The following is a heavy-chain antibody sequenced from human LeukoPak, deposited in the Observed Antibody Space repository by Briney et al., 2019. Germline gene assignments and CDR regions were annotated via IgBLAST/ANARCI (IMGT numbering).Heavy chain of an antibody. D-gene: IGHD1-26*01. Sequence: GESLKISCKGSGYSFTNYWIGWVRQMPGKGLEWMGIIYPGDSDARYSPSFQGQVTISADKSISTAYLQWSSLKASDTAMYYCARQYSGSRATFDIWGQGTMVTVSS. V-gene: IGHV5-51*01. CDR2: IYPGDSDA. CDR3: ARQYSGSRATFDI. J-gene: IGHJ3*02. CDR1: GYSFTNYW.